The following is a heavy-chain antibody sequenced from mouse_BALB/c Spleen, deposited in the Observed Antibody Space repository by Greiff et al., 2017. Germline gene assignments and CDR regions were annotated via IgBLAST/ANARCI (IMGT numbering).Heavy chain of an antibody. D-gene: IGHD2-1*01. CDR3: ARGGDGKGDYWYFDV. V-gene: IGHV5-17*02. J-gene: IGHJ1*01. CDR1: GFTFSSFG. Sequence: EVQLVESGGGLVQPGGSRKLSCAASGFTFSSFGMHWVRQAPEKGLEWVAYISSGSSTIYYADTVKGRFTISRDNPKNTLFLQMTSLRSEDTAMYYCARGGDGKGDYWYFDVWGAGTTVTVSS. CDR2: ISSGSSTI.